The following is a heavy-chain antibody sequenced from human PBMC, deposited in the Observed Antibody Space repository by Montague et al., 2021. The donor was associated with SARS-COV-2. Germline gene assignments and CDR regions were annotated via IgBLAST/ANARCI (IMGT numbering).Heavy chain of an antibody. J-gene: IGHJ6*02. CDR3: ARGINSAGSYYYHLDV. V-gene: IGHV4-59*01. CDR2: MYNSENT. D-gene: IGHD2-21*01. Sequence: SETLSLTCNVAGGSMSGYNWSWIRQPPGKGLQWIGSMYNSENTSYNPSLKSRVTISVDTSKKQFSLRLSSVTAADTAVYFYARGINSAGSYYYHLDVWGQGTTVTVSS. CDR1: GGSMSGYN.